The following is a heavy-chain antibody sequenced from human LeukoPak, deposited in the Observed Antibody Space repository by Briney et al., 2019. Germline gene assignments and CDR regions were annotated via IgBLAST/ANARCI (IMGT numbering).Heavy chain of an antibody. J-gene: IGHJ4*02. V-gene: IGHV7-4-1*02. D-gene: IGHD3-22*01. CDR2: INTNTGNP. CDR1: GYTFTSYA. CDR3: ARGLPIRITMIAPIL. Sequence: GASVKVSCKASGYTFTSYAMNWVRQAPGQGLEWMGWINTNTGNPTYAQGFTGRFVFSLDTSVSTAYLQISSLKAEDTAVYYCARGLPIRITMIAPILWGQGALVTVSS.